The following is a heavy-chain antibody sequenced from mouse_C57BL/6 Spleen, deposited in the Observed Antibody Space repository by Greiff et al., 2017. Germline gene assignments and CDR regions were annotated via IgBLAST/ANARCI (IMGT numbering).Heavy chain of an antibody. J-gene: IGHJ2*01. D-gene: IGHD2-3*01. CDR1: GYAFSSSW. CDR3: ARKLDGYYDYFDY. Sequence: QVQLQQSGPELVKPGASVKISCKASGYAFSSSWMNWVKQRPGKGLEWIGRIYPGDGDTNYNGKFKGKATLPADKSSSTAYMQLSSLTSADSAVYFCARKLDGYYDYFDYWGQGTTLTVSS. V-gene: IGHV1-82*01. CDR2: IYPGDGDT.